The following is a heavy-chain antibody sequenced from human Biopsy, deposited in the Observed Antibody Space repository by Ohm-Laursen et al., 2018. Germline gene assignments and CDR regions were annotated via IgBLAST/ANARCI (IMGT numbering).Heavy chain of an antibody. CDR1: GGTFSNYG. Sequence: SSVKVSCKAPGGTFSNYGVNWVRQAPGQGLEWLGGNIPILGTGNYAQKFQDRVTVTADTSTSTATMELRSLRSDDTAVYYCATKLTGYFHHWGQGALVIVSS. V-gene: IGHV1-69*06. J-gene: IGHJ1*01. CDR2: NIPILGTG. D-gene: IGHD3-9*01. CDR3: ATKLTGYFHH.